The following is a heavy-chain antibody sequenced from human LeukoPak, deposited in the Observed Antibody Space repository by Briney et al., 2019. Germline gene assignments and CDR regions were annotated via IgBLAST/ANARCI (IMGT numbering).Heavy chain of an antibody. D-gene: IGHD3-22*01. CDR1: GGSISNYY. CDR3: ARLLGSSGYAGDWYFDL. CDR2: IYTNGSV. Sequence: SETLSLTYSVSGGSISNYYWSWIRQPGGKGREWFGRIYTNGSVNYNPSLTSRVTMSRDTSKNQFHLKVTSVTVADTAVYYCARLLGSSGYAGDWYFDLWGPGILITVSS. J-gene: IGHJ2*01. V-gene: IGHV4-4*07.